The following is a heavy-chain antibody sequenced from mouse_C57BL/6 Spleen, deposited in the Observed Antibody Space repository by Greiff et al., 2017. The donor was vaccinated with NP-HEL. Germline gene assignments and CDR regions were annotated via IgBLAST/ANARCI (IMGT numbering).Heavy chain of an antibody. Sequence: QVQLQQPGAELVKPGASVKMSCKASGYTFTSYWITWVKQRPGQGLEWIGDIYPGSGSTNYNEKFKSKATLTVDTSSITAYMQLSSLTSEDSAVYYCARYHYGSSAFAYWGQGTLVTVSA. J-gene: IGHJ3*01. D-gene: IGHD1-1*01. CDR1: GYTFTSYW. CDR3: ARYHYGSSAFAY. CDR2: IYPGSGST. V-gene: IGHV1-55*01.